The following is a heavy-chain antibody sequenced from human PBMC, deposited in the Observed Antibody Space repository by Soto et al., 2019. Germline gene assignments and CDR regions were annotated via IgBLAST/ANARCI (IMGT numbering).Heavy chain of an antibody. CDR1: GFTFSSYW. D-gene: IGHD6-19*01. Sequence: EVQLVESGGGLVQPGGSLRLSCAASGFTFSSYWMHWVRQAPGKGLVWVSRITNDGSSTTYADSVKGRFTTSRDNAKNTLYLEMNRLRVEDTAVYYCARVGVAGCDYWGQGTLVTVSS. J-gene: IGHJ4*02. CDR2: ITNDGSST. V-gene: IGHV3-74*03. CDR3: ARVGVAGCDY.